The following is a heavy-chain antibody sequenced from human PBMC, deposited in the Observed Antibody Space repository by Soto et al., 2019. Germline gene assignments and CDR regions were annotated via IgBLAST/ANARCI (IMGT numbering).Heavy chain of an antibody. J-gene: IGHJ6*02. Sequence: ASVKVSCKASGYTFTSYGISWVRQAPGQGLEWMGWISAYNGNTNYAQKLQGRVTMTTDTSTSTAYMELRSLRSDDTAVYYCARDRCSSTSCYRSTYYYYGMDVWGQGTTVTVSS. D-gene: IGHD2-2*02. CDR2: ISAYNGNT. CDR1: GYTFTSYG. CDR3: ARDRCSSTSCYRSTYYYYGMDV. V-gene: IGHV1-18*04.